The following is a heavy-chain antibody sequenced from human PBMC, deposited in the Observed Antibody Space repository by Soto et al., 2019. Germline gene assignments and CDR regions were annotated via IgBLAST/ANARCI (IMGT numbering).Heavy chain of an antibody. CDR3: AREKYNRGQGFDY. J-gene: IGHJ4*01. CDR2: NDSANGNT. V-gene: IGHV1-3*01. D-gene: IGHD6-19*01. Sequence: ASVKVTCKASGYIFSNFVIHWVRQAPGQRLEWMGWNDSANGNTRYSRNLQGRVDITRDTSASTAYMELNSLRSQDTAVYYCAREKYNRGQGFDYWG. CDR1: GYIFSNFV.